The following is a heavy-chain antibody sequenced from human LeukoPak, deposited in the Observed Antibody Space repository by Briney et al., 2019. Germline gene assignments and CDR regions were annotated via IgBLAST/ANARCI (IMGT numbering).Heavy chain of an antibody. Sequence: GGSLRLSCAASGFTFNTYWMSWVRQAPGKGLEWVAIIKQDGSEKYYADSVKGRFTISRDNAYNSLYLQMNSLRAEDTAVYYCARAGTPGSVDYWGQGTLVTVSS. CDR3: ARAGTPGSVDY. CDR1: GFTFNTYW. CDR2: IKQDGSEK. V-gene: IGHV3-7*01. D-gene: IGHD1-1*01. J-gene: IGHJ4*02.